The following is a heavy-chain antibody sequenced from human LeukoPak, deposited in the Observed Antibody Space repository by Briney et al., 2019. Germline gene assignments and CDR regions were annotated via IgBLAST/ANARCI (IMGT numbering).Heavy chain of an antibody. CDR3: ARPRLYNILTGSPSYYFDY. CDR1: GYSFTNYW. V-gene: IGHV5-51*01. D-gene: IGHD3-9*01. J-gene: IGHJ4*02. CDR2: IYPGDSEI. Sequence: GESPKISCKGSGYSFTNYWIAWVRQMPGKGLEWMGIIYPGDSEIRYSPSFQGQVTISADKSISTAYLQWSSLKASDTAMYYCARPRLYNILTGSPSYYFDYWSQGTLVTVSS.